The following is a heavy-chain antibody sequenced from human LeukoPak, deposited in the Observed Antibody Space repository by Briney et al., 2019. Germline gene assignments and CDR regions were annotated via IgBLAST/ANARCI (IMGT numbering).Heavy chain of an antibody. V-gene: IGHV4-39*07. D-gene: IGHD3-9*01. J-gene: IGHJ6*02. CDR3: ARDRAADLFTGNSRGPYGMDV. Sequence: PSETLSLTCTVSGGSVDSGSYYWGWIRQSPGKGLEWIGSIYYSGDTYYNPSLKSRVTISVDTSKNQFSLKLSSVTAADTAVYYCARDRAADLFTGNSRGPYGMDVWGQGTTVTVSS. CDR1: GGSVDSGSYY. CDR2: IYYSGDT.